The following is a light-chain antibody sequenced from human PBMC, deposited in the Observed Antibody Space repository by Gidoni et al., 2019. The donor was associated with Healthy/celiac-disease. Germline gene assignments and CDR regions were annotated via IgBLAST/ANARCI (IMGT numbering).Light chain of an antibody. V-gene: IGKV2-28*01. CDR3: MQTLQTPWT. CDR2: LGS. Sequence: DIVMTQSPLSLPVTPGEPASFSCRSTQRLLHSDGNNYLHWYLQKPGQSPQLLIYLGSTRASGVPDRFSGSGSGTYFTLKITRVEAEDVGVYYCMQTLQTPWTFXQXTGLEIK. J-gene: IGKJ1*01. CDR1: QRLLHSDGNNY.